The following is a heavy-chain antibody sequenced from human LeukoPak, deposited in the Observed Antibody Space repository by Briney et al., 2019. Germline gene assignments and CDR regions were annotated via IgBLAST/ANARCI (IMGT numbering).Heavy chain of an antibody. CDR1: GYTFTTYY. D-gene: IGHD3-10*01. J-gene: IGHJ4*02. CDR2: ISAYNGNT. CDR3: ARDRTYYGSGSPTY. V-gene: IGHV1-18*04. Sequence: ASVKVSCKASGYTFTTYYIHWVRQAPGQGLEWMGWISAYNGNTNYAQKLQGRVTMTTDTSTSTAYMELRSLRSDDTAVYYCARDRTYYGSGSPTYWGQGTLVTVSS.